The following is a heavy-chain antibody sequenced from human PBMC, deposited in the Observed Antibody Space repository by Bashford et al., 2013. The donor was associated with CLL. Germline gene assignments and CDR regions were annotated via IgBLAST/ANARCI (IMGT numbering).Heavy chain of an antibody. CDR1: GFTVSSNY. V-gene: IGHV3-66*03. Sequence: GGSLRLSCAASGFTVSSNYMSWVRQAPGKGLEWVSVIYSCGSTYYADSVKGRFTISRDNSKNTLYLQMNSLRAEDTAVYYCARDRGVAGPPRKDAFDIWGQGDNGHRLL. D-gene: IGHD6-19*01. CDR3: ARDRGVAGPPRKDAFDI. CDR2: IYSCGST. J-gene: IGHJ3*02.